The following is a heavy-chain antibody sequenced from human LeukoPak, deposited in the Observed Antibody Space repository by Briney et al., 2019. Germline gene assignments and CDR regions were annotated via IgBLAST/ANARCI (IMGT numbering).Heavy chain of an antibody. Sequence: GGSLRLSCAASGFTFSSYEMNWVRQAPGKGLEWVSYISSTASTIYSADSVTGPFTISRDNAKTSLYLQMNSLRAEDTAVYYCARDPSLAVAGFFDYWGQGTLVTVSS. CDR2: ISSTASTI. CDR3: ARDPSLAVAGFFDY. J-gene: IGHJ4*02. V-gene: IGHV3-48*03. D-gene: IGHD6-19*01. CDR1: GFTFSSYE.